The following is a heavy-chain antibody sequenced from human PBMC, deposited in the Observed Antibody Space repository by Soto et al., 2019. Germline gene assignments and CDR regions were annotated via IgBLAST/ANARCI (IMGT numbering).Heavy chain of an antibody. J-gene: IGHJ4*02. V-gene: IGHV2-5*02. D-gene: IGHD6-19*01. CDR3: AHIVVAGLGYYFDY. CDR2: IYWDDDK. Sequence: QITLKESGPTLVKPTQTLTLTCTFSGFSLSSTRMAVGWIRQPPGKALEWLALIYWDDDKRYSPFLKSRLTITKDTSNTPVVLTMSNMDPVDTARYYCAHIVVAGLGYYFDYWGQGTLVTVSS. CDR1: GFSLSSTRMA.